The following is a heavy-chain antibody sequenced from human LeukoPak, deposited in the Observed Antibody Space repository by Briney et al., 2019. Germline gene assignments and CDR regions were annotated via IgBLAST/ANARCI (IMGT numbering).Heavy chain of an antibody. V-gene: IGHV3-23*01. CDR1: RFTFSSYG. Sequence: GGSLRLSCAASRFTFSSYGMSWVRQAPGKGLEWVSGISSSGGSTYYADSVKGRFTISRDNSRNTLYLQMNSLRAEDTAVYYCARHLLWFGELSGGFDYWGQGTLVTVSS. CDR2: ISSSGGST. CDR3: ARHLLWFGELSGGFDY. J-gene: IGHJ4*02. D-gene: IGHD3-10*01.